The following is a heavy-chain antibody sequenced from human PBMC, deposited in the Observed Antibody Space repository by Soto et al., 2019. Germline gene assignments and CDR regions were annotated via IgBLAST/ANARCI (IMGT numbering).Heavy chain of an antibody. CDR2: IDATSNII. V-gene: IGHV3-48*03. CDR1: GFTFRNFE. CDR3: ARDRWHANRYPGAFDI. D-gene: IGHD1-20*01. Sequence: LRLSCAASGFTFRNFEMNWVRQAPGKGLEWVSYIDATSNIIYYTDSVKGRFTISRDNSKNSLFLQMNSLRAEDTAVYYCARDRWHANRYPGAFDIWGRGTMVTVSS. J-gene: IGHJ3*02.